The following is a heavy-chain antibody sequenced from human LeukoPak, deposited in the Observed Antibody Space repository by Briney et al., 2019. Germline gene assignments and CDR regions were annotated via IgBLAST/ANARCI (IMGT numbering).Heavy chain of an antibody. CDR1: GFTFVDYA. CDR2: ISWNGAKI. V-gene: IGHV3-9*01. J-gene: IGHJ3*02. Sequence: PGGSLKLSVAPVGFTFVDYAIHGVGQAPGRGRGWGSGISWNGAKIVYADSVKGRFTISRDNAKNSLYLQMDSLGTEDTALYYCAKETHSTMVPGYAFDIWGQGTMVTVSS. CDR3: AKETHSTMVPGYAFDI. D-gene: IGHD2-8*01.